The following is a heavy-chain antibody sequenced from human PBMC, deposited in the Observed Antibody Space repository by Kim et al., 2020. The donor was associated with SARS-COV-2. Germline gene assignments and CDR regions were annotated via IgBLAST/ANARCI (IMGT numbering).Heavy chain of an antibody. J-gene: IGHJ3*02. V-gene: IGHV4-31*03. CDR3: ARESVIAAAGTVLAFDI. D-gene: IGHD6-13*01. CDR2: IYYSGST. Sequence: SETLSLTCTVSGGSISSGGYYWSWIRQHPGKGLEWIGYIYYSGSTYYNPSLKSRVTISVDTSKNQFSLKLSSVTAADTAVYYCARESVIAAAGTVLAFDIWGQGTMVTVSS. CDR1: GGSISSGGYY.